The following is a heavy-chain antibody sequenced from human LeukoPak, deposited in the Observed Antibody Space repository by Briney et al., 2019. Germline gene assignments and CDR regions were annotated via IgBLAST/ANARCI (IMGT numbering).Heavy chain of an antibody. J-gene: IGHJ4*02. Sequence: GGSLRLSCAASGFTFSSYGMHWVRQAPGKGLEWVAVISYDGSNKYYADSVKGRFTISRGNSKNTLYLQMNSLRAEDTAVYYCAKEVVYDSSGYSFYFDYWGQGTLVTVSS. V-gene: IGHV3-30*18. D-gene: IGHD3-22*01. CDR2: ISYDGSNK. CDR1: GFTFSSYG. CDR3: AKEVVYDSSGYSFYFDY.